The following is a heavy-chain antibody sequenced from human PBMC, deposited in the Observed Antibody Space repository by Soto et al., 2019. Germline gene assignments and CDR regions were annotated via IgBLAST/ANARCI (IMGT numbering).Heavy chain of an antibody. Sequence: ASVKVSCKASGYTFTSYAMHWVRQAPGQRLEWMGWINAGNGNTKYSQKFQGRVTITRDTSASTAYMELSSLRSEDTAVYYCARDQGGTTPSYYFDYWGQGTLVTVS. J-gene: IGHJ4*02. CDR1: GYTFTSYA. V-gene: IGHV1-3*01. CDR2: INAGNGNT. CDR3: ARDQGGTTPSYYFDY. D-gene: IGHD1-1*01.